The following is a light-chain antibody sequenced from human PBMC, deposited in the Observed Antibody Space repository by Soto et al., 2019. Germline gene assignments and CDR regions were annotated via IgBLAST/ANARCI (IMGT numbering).Light chain of an antibody. J-gene: IGLJ2*01. CDR1: SSDVGGYNY. CDR3: SSYTSSSTL. V-gene: IGLV2-14*01. Sequence: QSALTQPASVSGSPGQSITISCTGTSSDVGGYNYVSWYQQHPGKAPKLMIYDVTHRPSGISNRFSGSRSGNTASLTISGLQAEDEADYYCSSYTSSSTLFGGGTKLT. CDR2: DVT.